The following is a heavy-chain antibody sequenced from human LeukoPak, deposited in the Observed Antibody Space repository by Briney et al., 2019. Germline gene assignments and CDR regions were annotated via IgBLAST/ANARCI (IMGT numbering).Heavy chain of an antibody. CDR1: GGTFSSYA. CDR2: IIPIFGTA. V-gene: IGHV1-69*13. Sequence: SVKVSCKASGGTFSSYAISWVRQAPGQGLEWMGGIIPIFGTANYAQKFQGRVTITADESTSTAYMELSSLRSEDTAVYYCARVSLGSYGSQHYYYYGMDVWGQGTTVTVSS. CDR3: ARVSLGSYGSQHYYYYGMDV. J-gene: IGHJ6*02. D-gene: IGHD1-26*01.